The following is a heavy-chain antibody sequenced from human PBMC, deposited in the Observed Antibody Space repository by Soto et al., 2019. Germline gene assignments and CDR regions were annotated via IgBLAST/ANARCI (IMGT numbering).Heavy chain of an antibody. V-gene: IGHV4-31*02. Sequence: PSENLSLTCTVSGGSVTSHTYYWSWIRQHPGRGLEWIGNIHFRGTTYYSPSLEGRVTMSVDTSKNQFSLRLTSVTAADTAVYFCAAYDFGDFYFDYWGQGALVTVSS. D-gene: IGHD4-17*01. J-gene: IGHJ4*02. CDR1: GGSVTSHTYY. CDR3: AAYDFGDFYFDY. CDR2: IHFRGTT.